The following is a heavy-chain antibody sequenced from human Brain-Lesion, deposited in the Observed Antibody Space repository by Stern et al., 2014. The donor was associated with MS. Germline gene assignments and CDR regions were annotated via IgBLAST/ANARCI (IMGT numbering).Heavy chain of an antibody. CDR1: GYTLTELS. V-gene: IGHV1-24*01. D-gene: IGHD1-26*01. J-gene: IGHJ4*02. CDR3: ATLSPGAGGNYYRHFDY. Sequence: QVQLGQSGAEVKKPGASVKVSCKVSGYTLTELSMHWVRQAPRKGLEWMGGFDPEDGETIYAQKFQGRVTMTEDTSTDTAYMELSSLRSEDTAVYYCATLSPGAGGNYYRHFDYWGQGTLFTVSS. CDR2: FDPEDGET.